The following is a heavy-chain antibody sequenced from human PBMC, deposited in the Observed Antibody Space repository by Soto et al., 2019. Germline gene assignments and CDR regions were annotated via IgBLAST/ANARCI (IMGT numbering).Heavy chain of an antibody. CDR1: GGSISSSSYY. D-gene: IGHD3-9*01. Sequence: SETLSLTCTVSGGSISSSSYYWGWIRQPPGKGLEWIGSIYYSGSTYYNPSLKSRVTISVDTSKNQFSLKLSSVTAADTAVYYCARLLMDDILTGYFTGYFDYWGQGTLVTVSS. CDR2: IYYSGST. J-gene: IGHJ4*02. CDR3: ARLLMDDILTGYFTGYFDY. V-gene: IGHV4-39*01.